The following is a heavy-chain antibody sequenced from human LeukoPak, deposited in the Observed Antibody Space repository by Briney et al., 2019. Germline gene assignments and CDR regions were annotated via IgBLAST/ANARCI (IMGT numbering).Heavy chain of an antibody. CDR1: GYTFTSYA. V-gene: IGHV1-3*01. CDR2: INAGNGNT. Sequence: GSVKVSCKASGYTFTSYAMHWVRQAPGQRLEWMGWINAGNGNTKYSQKFQGRITITRDTSASTAYMELSSLRSEDTAVYYCARYNWNYGGSFDYWGQGTLVTVSS. CDR3: ARYNWNYGGSFDY. J-gene: IGHJ4*02. D-gene: IGHD1-7*01.